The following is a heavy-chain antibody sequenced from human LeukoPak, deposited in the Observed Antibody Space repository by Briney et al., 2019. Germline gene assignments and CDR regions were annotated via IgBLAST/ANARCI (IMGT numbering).Heavy chain of an antibody. J-gene: IGHJ4*02. Sequence: SETLSLTCAVYGGSFSGYYWSWIRQPPGKGLEWIGEINHSGSTNYNPSLKSRVTISVDTSKNQFSLKLSSVTAADTAVYYCARASIHYDYVWGSYRRLYYFDYWGQGTLVTVSS. CDR3: ARASIHYDYVWGSYRRLYYFDY. D-gene: IGHD3-16*02. CDR1: GGSFSGYY. CDR2: INHSGST. V-gene: IGHV4-34*01.